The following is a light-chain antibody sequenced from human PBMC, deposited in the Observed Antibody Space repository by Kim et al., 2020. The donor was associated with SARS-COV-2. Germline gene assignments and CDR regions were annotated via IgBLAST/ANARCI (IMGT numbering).Light chain of an antibody. CDR1: SGSVDSYC. CDR2: EDD. CDR3: HSYDSTNHVI. Sequence: KTVTISCTRSSGSVDSYCVQWFQQRPGSAPTIVIYEDDRRPSGVPDRFSGSIYSSSNSASLTISGLKTEDEADYFCHSYDSTNHVIFGGGTQLTVL. V-gene: IGLV6-57*03. J-gene: IGLJ2*01.